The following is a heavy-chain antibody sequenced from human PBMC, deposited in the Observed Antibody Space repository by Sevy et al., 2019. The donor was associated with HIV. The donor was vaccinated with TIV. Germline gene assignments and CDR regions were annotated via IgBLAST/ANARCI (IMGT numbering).Heavy chain of an antibody. J-gene: IGHJ4*02. CDR1: GYTFTSYD. D-gene: IGHD5-12*01. Sequence: ASVKVSCKASGYTFTSYDINWVRQAPGQGLEWMGWMNPNSGNTGYAQKFQGRVTMTRNTSISTAYMELSSLRSEDTAVYYCARVEMATITRDYWGQGTLVTVSS. CDR2: MNPNSGNT. CDR3: ARVEMATITRDY. V-gene: IGHV1-8*01.